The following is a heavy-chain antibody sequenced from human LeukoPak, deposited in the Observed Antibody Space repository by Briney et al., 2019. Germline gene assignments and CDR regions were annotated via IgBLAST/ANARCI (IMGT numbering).Heavy chain of an antibody. CDR1: RYTFTGYY. D-gene: IGHD3-10*01. CDR3: ARVPHPITMVRGVIIWFDP. V-gene: IGHV1-2*02. Sequence: ASVKVSCKASRYTFTGYYMHWVRQAPGQGLEWMGWINPNSGGTNYAQKFQGRVTMTRDTSISTAYMELSRLRSDDTAVYYCARVPHPITMVRGVIIWFDPWGQGTLVTVSS. J-gene: IGHJ5*02. CDR2: INPNSGGT.